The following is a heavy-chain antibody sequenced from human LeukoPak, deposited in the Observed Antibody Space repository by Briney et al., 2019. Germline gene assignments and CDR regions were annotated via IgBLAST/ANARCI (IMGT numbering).Heavy chain of an antibody. J-gene: IGHJ3*02. Sequence: ASVKVSCKASGYSFVLYGISWVRQAPGQGPEWMGWISTYNGNTKYAEKFQGRVTMTTDTPTSTAYMELRSLRSDDTAVYYCASSLVGATYKGFCDIWGQGTMVTVSS. CDR2: ISTYNGNT. D-gene: IGHD1-26*01. V-gene: IGHV1-18*01. CDR1: GYSFVLYG. CDR3: ASSLVGATYKGFCDI.